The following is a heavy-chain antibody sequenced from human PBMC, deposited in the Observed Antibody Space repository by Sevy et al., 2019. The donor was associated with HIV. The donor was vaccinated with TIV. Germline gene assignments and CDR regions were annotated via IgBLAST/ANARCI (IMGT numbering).Heavy chain of an antibody. Sequence: GGSLRLSCAASGFTFSSYDMHWVRQAPGKGLEWVAFIWYDGTVKYYADSVKGGFTISRDNSKNTLYLQMNSLGAEDTAVYYCASDILTGSDYWGQGTLVTVSS. CDR2: IWYDGTVK. CDR3: ASDILTGSDY. CDR1: GFTFSSYD. D-gene: IGHD3-9*01. J-gene: IGHJ4*02. V-gene: IGHV3-30*02.